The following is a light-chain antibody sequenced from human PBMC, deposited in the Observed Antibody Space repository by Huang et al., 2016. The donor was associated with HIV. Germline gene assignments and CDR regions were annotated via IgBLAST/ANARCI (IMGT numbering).Light chain of an antibody. CDR3: QKYDSAPLT. CDR1: QDIRNY. Sequence: DIQMTQSPSSLSAFVGDRVNITCRASQDIRNYLAWYQQKSGKVPKLLIYGASTLQSGVPSRFSGSGSETDFTLTITSLQPEDVATYYCQKYDSAPLTFGGGTKVEIK. J-gene: IGKJ4*01. CDR2: GAS. V-gene: IGKV1-27*01.